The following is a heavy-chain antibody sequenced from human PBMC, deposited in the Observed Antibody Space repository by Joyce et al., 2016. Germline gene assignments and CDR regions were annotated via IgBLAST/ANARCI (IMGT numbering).Heavy chain of an antibody. CDR3: ARDLVAMGYYGMDV. D-gene: IGHD2-15*01. V-gene: IGHV3-66*02. J-gene: IGHJ6*02. CDR2: IYSGDST. CDR1: GFTVSSNY. Sequence: EVQLVESGGGLVQPGGFLRLSCAASGFTVSSNYMSWVGQAPGKGLGWVSVIYSGDSTYYADSVKGRFTIARDNSNNTLYLQMNSLRAEDTAVYYCARDLVAMGYYGMDVWGQGTTVTVSS.